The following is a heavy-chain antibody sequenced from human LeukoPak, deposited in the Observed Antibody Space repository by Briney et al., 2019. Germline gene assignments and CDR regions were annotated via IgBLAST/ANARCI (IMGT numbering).Heavy chain of an antibody. V-gene: IGHV4-59*08. CDR1: GGSISSYY. Sequence: SETLSLTCTVSGGSISSYYWSWIRQLPGKGLEWIGYNNYNGITNYNPSLKSRVTISVDTSKNQFSLKLTSVTAADTAIYYCARQGNWNLDYWGQGTLVTVSS. J-gene: IGHJ4*02. CDR3: ARQGNWNLDY. D-gene: IGHD1-1*01. CDR2: NNYNGIT.